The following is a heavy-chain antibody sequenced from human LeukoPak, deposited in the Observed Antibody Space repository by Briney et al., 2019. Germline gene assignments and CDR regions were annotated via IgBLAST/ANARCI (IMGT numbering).Heavy chain of an antibody. J-gene: IGHJ6*02. Sequence: GGSLRLSCAASGFTFSSYAMSWVRQAPGKGLEWVSAISGSCCSTYYADVVKGRFTISRDNSKNTLYLQMNSLRAEDTAVYYCARDSLRFLEWLSDYYYYGMDVWGQGTTVTVSS. CDR1: GFTFSSYA. CDR3: ARDSLRFLEWLSDYYYYGMDV. D-gene: IGHD3-3*01. V-gene: IGHV3-23*01. CDR2: ISGSCCST.